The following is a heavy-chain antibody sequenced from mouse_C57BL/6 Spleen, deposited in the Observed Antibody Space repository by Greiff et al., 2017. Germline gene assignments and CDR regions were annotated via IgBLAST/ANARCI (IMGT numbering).Heavy chain of an antibody. CDR1: GYTFTSYW. V-gene: IGHV1-69*01. CDR3: ARGDGGYYFDY. D-gene: IGHD1-1*02. CDR2: IDPSDSYT. Sequence: QVQLQQSGAELVMPGASVKLSCKASGYTFTSYWMHWVKQRPGQGLEWIGEIDPSDSYTNYNQKFKGKSTLTVDKSSSTAYMQLSSLTSEDSAVYYCARGDGGYYFDYWGQGTTLTVSS. J-gene: IGHJ2*01.